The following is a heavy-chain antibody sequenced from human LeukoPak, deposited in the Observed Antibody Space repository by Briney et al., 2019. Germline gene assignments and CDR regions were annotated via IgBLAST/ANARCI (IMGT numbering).Heavy chain of an antibody. D-gene: IGHD2-15*01. CDR2: INAFGAST. V-gene: IGHV3-23*01. CDR3: AKVARGYCSGSACYYFDY. CDR1: GFTFSGYA. J-gene: IGHJ4*02. Sequence: GGSLRLSCAASGFTFSGYAMSWVRQAPGKGLEWVSSINAFGASTYYADSVKGRFTISRDNSKNTLYVQMNSLRAEDTAVYYCAKVARGYCSGSACYYFDYGGQGTLVTVSS.